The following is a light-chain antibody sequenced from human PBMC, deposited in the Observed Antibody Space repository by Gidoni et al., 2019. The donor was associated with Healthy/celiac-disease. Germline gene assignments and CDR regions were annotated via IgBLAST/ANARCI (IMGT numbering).Light chain of an antibody. CDR2: DAS. Sequence: DIQMTKSPSSLSASLGDRVTITCQVSQHLSNYLNCYPQKPGEAPKLLLYDASNLETGVPSRCSGSGSSTDFTFTISSLQPEDIATYYCQQYDYRPPFTFGQGTRLEIK. CDR1: QHLSNY. J-gene: IGKJ5*01. CDR3: QQYDYRPPFT. V-gene: IGKV1-33*01.